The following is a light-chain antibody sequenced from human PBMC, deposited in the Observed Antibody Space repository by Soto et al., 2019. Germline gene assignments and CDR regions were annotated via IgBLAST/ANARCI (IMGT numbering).Light chain of an antibody. CDR2: GAS. CDR1: QAISGF. Sequence: IQLTQSPSSLSASVGDRVTITCRASQAISGFLVWYQQNPGQAPKLLIYGASTLQSGVPSRFSGSGSGTDFTLTISSLQPDDFATYYCQQYNSYPITFGQGTRLEIK. V-gene: IGKV1-9*01. J-gene: IGKJ5*01. CDR3: QQYNSYPIT.